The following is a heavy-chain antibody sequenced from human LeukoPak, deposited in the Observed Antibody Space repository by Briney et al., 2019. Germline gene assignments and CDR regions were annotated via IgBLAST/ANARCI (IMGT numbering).Heavy chain of an antibody. Sequence: ASVKVSCKASGGTFSSYAISWVRQAPGQGLEWMGIINPSGGSTSYAQKFQGRVTMTRDTSTSTVYMELSSLRSEDTAVYYCARGSYSGSYHWGQGTLVTVSS. CDR1: GGTFSSYA. J-gene: IGHJ4*02. V-gene: IGHV1-46*01. CDR3: ARGSYSGSYH. CDR2: INPSGGST. D-gene: IGHD1-26*01.